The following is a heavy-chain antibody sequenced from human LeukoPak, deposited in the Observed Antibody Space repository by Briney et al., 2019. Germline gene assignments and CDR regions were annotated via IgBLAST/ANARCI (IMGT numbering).Heavy chain of an antibody. CDR1: GFTFSGFS. Sequence: GGTLRLSCAASGFTFSGFSMHWVRQAPGKRLEWVSSISSRSKYTYYADLVKGRFSISRDNAKNSLYLQMNSLRAEDTAVYYCAKEKQQRATFDYWGQGTLVTVSS. CDR2: ISSRSKYT. D-gene: IGHD6-13*01. CDR3: AKEKQQRATFDY. V-gene: IGHV3-21*04. J-gene: IGHJ4*02.